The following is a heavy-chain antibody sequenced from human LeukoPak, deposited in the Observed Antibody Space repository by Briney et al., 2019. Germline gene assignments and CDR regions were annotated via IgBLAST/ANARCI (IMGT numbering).Heavy chain of an antibody. J-gene: IGHJ4*02. CDR1: GFRFSDYG. V-gene: IGHV3-7*03. CDR2: TNQDGSQK. Sequence: GGSLRLSCAASGFRFSDYGMNWLRQAPGKGLEWVANTNQDGSQKYYVDSVKGRFTISRDNAEKIFYLQIDSLRVEDTAVYYCAREGGGYYDSSGYYSIDYWGQGTLVTVSS. D-gene: IGHD3-22*01. CDR3: AREGGGYYDSSGYYSIDY.